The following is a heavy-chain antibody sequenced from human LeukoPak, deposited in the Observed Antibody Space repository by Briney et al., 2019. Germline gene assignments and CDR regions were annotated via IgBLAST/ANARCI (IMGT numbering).Heavy chain of an antibody. CDR2: IYHSGST. J-gene: IGHJ4*02. Sequence: KTSETLSLTCAVSGGSISSGGYSWSWIRQPPGKGLEWIGYIYHSGSTYYNPSLKSRVTISVDRSKNQFSLKLSSVTAADTAVYYCAREHGIHRNFDYWGQGTLVTVSS. CDR3: AREHGIHRNFDY. V-gene: IGHV4-30-2*01. CDR1: GGSISSGGYS.